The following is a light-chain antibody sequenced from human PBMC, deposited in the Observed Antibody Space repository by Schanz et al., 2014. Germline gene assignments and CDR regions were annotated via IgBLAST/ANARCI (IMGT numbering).Light chain of an antibody. J-gene: IGLJ1*01. CDR3: SSYAGSHNYV. CDR2: EVS. Sequence: QFALTQPPSVSGSPGQSVTISCTGTSSDVGSYNRVSWYQQPPGTAPKLMIYEVSNRPSGVPDRFSGSKSGNTASLTISGLQAEDEADYYCSSYAGSHNYVFGTGTKLTVL. V-gene: IGLV2-18*02. CDR1: SSDVGSYNR.